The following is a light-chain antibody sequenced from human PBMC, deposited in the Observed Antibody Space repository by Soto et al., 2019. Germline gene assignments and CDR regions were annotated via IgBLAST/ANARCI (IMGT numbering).Light chain of an antibody. CDR1: TGPVTSGHD. CDR3: MLAYICVRV. CDR2: DTN. V-gene: IGLV7-46*01. J-gene: IGLJ1*01. Sequence: QAVVTQEPSVTVSPGGTVTLTCGSKTGPVTSGHDPCWIQQKPGQGPRTLIYDTNMRHSWTPARFSASLLGDKAALTLSGAQPDFDAEYYCMLAYICVRVFGPGTKVTVL.